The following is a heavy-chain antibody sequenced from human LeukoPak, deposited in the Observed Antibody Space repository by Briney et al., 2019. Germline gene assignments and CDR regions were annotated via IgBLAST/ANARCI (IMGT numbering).Heavy chain of an antibody. CDR2: IKSKTDGGTI. Sequence: GGSLRLSCAASGFTFSNAWMSWVRQAPGKGLEWVGRIKSKTDGGTIDYAAPVKGRFTISRDDSKNTLYLQMNSLKTEDTAVYYCTTNYYDSSGALGYWGQGTLVTVSS. V-gene: IGHV3-15*01. CDR1: GFTFSNAW. CDR3: TTNYYDSSGALGY. J-gene: IGHJ4*02. D-gene: IGHD3-22*01.